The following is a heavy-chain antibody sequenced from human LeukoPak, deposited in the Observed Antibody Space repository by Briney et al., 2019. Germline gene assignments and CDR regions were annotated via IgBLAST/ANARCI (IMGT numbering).Heavy chain of an antibody. CDR2: FDPEDGET. CDR1: GYTLTELS. J-gene: IGHJ3*02. CDR3: ARGSLITGTPKGDDAFDI. Sequence: ASVKVSCKVSGYTLTELSMHWVRQAPGKGLEWMGGFDPEDGETIYAQKFQGRVTMTEDTSTDTAYMELSRLRSDDTAVYYCARGSLITGTPKGDDAFDIWGQGTMVTVSS. D-gene: IGHD1-7*01. V-gene: IGHV1-24*01.